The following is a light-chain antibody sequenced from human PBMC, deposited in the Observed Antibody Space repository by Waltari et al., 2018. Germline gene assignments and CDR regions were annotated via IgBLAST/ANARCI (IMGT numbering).Light chain of an antibody. CDR2: GAS. J-gene: IGKJ1*01. CDR3: QQYGSSPWT. Sequence: EIVLTQSPGTLSLSPGETATLSCRASQSVTSNYLAWYQQKPGQAPRLLISGASSRATGIPDRFSGSWSGTDFTLTISRLETEDFAVYHCQQYGSSPWTVGQGTKVEIK. CDR1: QSVTSNY. V-gene: IGKV3-20*01.